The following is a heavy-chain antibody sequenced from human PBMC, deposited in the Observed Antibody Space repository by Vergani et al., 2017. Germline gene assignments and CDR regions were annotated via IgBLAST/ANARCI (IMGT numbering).Heavy chain of an antibody. Sequence: QVQLQQWGAGLLKPSETLSLTCAVYGGSFSGYYWSWIRQPPGKGLEWIGEINHSGSTNYNPSLKSRVTISVDTTKNQFSLTLSSVTAAETAVYYCARARPNDSSSGSRDYWGQGTLVTVSS. D-gene: IGHD6-13*01. V-gene: IGHV4-34*01. J-gene: IGHJ4*02. CDR3: ARARPNDSSSGSRDY. CDR1: GGSFSGYY. CDR2: INHSGST.